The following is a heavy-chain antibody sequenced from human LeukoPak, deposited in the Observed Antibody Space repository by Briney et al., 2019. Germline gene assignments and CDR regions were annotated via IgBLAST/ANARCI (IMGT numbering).Heavy chain of an antibody. CDR2: ISGSDGRT. D-gene: IGHD6-6*01. J-gene: IGHJ4*02. Sequence: GGSLRLSCAASGFTFSSHAMSWVRQAPGKGLEWVSAISGSDGRTYYADSVKGHFTISRDNSKNTLYLQMNSLRAEDTAVYYCATGPQQLVRYWGQGTLVTVSS. CDR3: ATGPQQLVRY. V-gene: IGHV3-23*01. CDR1: GFTFSSHA.